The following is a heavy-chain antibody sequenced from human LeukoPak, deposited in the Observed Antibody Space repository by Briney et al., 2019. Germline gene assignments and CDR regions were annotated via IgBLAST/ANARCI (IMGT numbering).Heavy chain of an antibody. CDR1: GGSISSSNW. D-gene: IGHD1-1*01. V-gene: IGHV4-4*02. CDR3: ARGYPGFDY. Sequence: SETLSLTCAVSGGSISSSNWWSWVRQPPGQGLEWIGEIYHSGSTNYNPSLNSRVTILVDKPNNQFSLRLTSVTAADTAVYYCARGYPGFDYWGQGTLVTVSS. CDR2: IYHSGST. J-gene: IGHJ4*02.